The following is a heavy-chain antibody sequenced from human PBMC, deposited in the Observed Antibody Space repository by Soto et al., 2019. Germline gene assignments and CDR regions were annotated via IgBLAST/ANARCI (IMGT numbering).Heavy chain of an antibody. D-gene: IGHD3-22*01. CDR1: GGSISSYY. Sequence: SETLSLTCTVSGGSISSYYWSWIRQPPGKGLEWIGYIYYSGSTNYNPSLKSRVTISVDTSKNQFSLKLSSVTAADTAVYYCARHQNFYDSSGYYFPEYFQHWGQGTLVTVSS. CDR3: ARHQNFYDSSGYYFPEYFQH. CDR2: IYYSGST. J-gene: IGHJ1*01. V-gene: IGHV4-59*01.